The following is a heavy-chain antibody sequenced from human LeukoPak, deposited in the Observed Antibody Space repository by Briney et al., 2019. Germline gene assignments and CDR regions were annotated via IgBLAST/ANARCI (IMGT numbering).Heavy chain of an antibody. J-gene: IGHJ6*02. CDR3: ARDSGSSSPSLYYYYGMDV. CDR2: IYYTGST. V-gene: IGHV4-59*12. D-gene: IGHD1-26*01. CDR1: GGSINNYY. Sequence: PSETLSLTCTVSGGSINNYYWSWVRQPPGAGLEWLAYIYYTGSTNYNPSLKTRLTISVDTSKNQFSLRLNSVTAADTAVYYCARDSGSSSPSLYYYYGMDVWGQGTTVTVSS.